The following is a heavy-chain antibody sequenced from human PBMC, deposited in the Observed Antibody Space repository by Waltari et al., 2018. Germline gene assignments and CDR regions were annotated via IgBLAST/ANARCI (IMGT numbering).Heavy chain of an antibody. CDR2: IRNKANSYST. V-gene: IGHV3-72*01. Sequence: EVHLVESGGGLVQPGGSLRLSCVASGFTFSAHYMDWVRQAPGKGLDGVGHIRNKANSYSTEHAASVKGRFTISRDDSKDSLYLQMNSLEIEDTGVYYCVRLAATGSPYFDSWGQGTLVTVSS. CDR3: VRLAATGSPYFDS. J-gene: IGHJ4*02. D-gene: IGHD6-13*01. CDR1: GFTFSAHY.